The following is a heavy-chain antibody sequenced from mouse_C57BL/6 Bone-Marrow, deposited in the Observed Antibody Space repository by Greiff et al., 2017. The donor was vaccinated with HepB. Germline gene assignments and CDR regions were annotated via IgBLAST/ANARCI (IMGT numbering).Heavy chain of an antibody. Sequence: VQLQESGPGLVQPSQSLSITCTVSGFSLTSYGVHWVRQSPGKGLEWLGVIWRGGSTDYNAAFMSRLSITKDNSKSQVFFKMNSLQADDTAIYYCAKKGIYYDYEFAYWGQGTLVTVSA. D-gene: IGHD2-4*01. J-gene: IGHJ3*01. CDR2: IWRGGST. CDR1: GFSLTSYG. CDR3: AKKGIYYDYEFAY. V-gene: IGHV2-5*01.